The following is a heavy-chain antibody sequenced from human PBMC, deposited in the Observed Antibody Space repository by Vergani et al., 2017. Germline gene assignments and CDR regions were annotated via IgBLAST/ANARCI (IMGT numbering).Heavy chain of an antibody. D-gene: IGHD6-13*01. CDR3: ARDLGEAATGSDY. CDR1: GGSISSSSYY. CDR2: IYYSGST. Sequence: QLQLQESGPGLVKPSETLSLTCTVSGGSISSSSYYWGWIRQPPGKGLEWIGSIYYSGSTYYNPSLKSRVTISVDTSKNQFSLKLSSVTAADTAVYYCARDLGEAATGSDYWGQGTLVTVSS. J-gene: IGHJ4*02. V-gene: IGHV4-39*02.